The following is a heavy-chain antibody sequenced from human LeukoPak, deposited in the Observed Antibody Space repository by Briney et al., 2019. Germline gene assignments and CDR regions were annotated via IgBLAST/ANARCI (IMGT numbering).Heavy chain of an antibody. J-gene: IGHJ3*02. CDR1: GFTFSSYS. D-gene: IGHD5-18*01. CDR3: ARDGGGYSYGYGDAFDI. CDR2: ISSSSSTI. V-gene: IGHV3-48*01. Sequence: GRSLRLSCAASGFTFSSYSMNWVRQAPGKGLEWVSYISSSSSTIYYADSVKGRFTISRDNAKNSLYLQMNSLRAEDTAVYYCARDGGGYSYGYGDAFDIWGQGTMVTVSS.